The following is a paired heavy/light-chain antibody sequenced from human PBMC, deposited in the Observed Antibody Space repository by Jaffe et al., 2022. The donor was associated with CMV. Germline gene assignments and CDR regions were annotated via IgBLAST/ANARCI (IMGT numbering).Heavy chain of an antibody. CDR1: GFSFSRYA. Sequence: EVQLVESGGGLVQPGGSLRLSCAASGFSFSRYAMSWVRQAPGKGLEWVSGISSSGGDTYYADSVKGRFTISRDNSKNTLYLQMNSLRAEDTAVYYCASLWIQLWSTYFDYWGQGTLVTVSS. V-gene: IGHV3-23*04. CDR3: ASLWIQLWSTYFDY. CDR2: ISSSGGDT. J-gene: IGHJ4*02. D-gene: IGHD5-18*01.
Light chain of an antibody. CDR2: KVS. Sequence: DIVMTQSPLSLPVTLGQPASISCRSSQSLVYSDGNTYLNWFQQRPGQSPRRLIYKVSNRDSGVPDRFSGSGSGTDFTLKISRVEAEDVGVYYCMQGTHWPLTFGGGTKVEIK. CDR3: MQGTHWPLT. V-gene: IGKV2-30*01. J-gene: IGKJ4*01. CDR1: QSLVYSDGNTY.